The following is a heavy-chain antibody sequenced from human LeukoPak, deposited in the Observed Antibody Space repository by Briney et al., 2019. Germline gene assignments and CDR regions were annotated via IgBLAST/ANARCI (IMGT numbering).Heavy chain of an antibody. CDR3: ARGPLPPPGYYYYMDV. D-gene: IGHD3-10*01. CDR2: IYTSGST. Sequence: SETLSLTCTVSGGSISSYYWSWIRQPAGKGLEWIGRIYTSGSTNYNPSLKSRVTMSVDTSKNQFSLRLSSVTAADTAVYYCARGPLPPPGYYYYMDVWGKGTTVTVSS. V-gene: IGHV4-4*07. CDR1: GGSISSYY. J-gene: IGHJ6*03.